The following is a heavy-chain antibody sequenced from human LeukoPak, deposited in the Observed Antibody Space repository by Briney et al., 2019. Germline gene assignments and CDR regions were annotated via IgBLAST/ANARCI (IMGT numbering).Heavy chain of an antibody. V-gene: IGHV1-8*01. CDR1: GYTFTTFD. J-gene: IGHJ4*02. CDR3: ANGPASGSIDN. CDR2: MSPDSGKT. Sequence: ASVKVSCKASGYTFTTFDINWVRQATGQGLDWMGWMSPDSGKTDYAQKFQGRVTMTRDTSLSTAYMELSSLTSEDTAMYYCANGPASGSIDNWGQGTRVTVSS. D-gene: IGHD1-26*01.